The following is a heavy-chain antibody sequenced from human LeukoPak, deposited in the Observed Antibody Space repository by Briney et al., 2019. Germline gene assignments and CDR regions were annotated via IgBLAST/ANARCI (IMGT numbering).Heavy chain of an antibody. J-gene: IGHJ3*02. Sequence: SETLSLTCAVYGGSFSGYYWSWIRQPPGKGLEWIGEINHSGSTNYNPSLKSRVTISVDTSKNQFSLKLSSVTAADTAVYYCARLTDMITFGGVIVADAFDIWGQGTMVTVSS. CDR3: ARLTDMITFGGVIVADAFDI. CDR2: INHSGST. V-gene: IGHV4-34*01. CDR1: GGSFSGYY. D-gene: IGHD3-16*02.